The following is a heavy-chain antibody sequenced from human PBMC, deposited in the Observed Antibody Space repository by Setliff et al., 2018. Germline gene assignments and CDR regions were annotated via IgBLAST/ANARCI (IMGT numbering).Heavy chain of an antibody. CDR2: ISDDGNNE. J-gene: IGHJ6*03. D-gene: IGHD4-17*01. V-gene: IGHV3-30*04. CDR1: GFTFSLHA. CDR3: ARGPLGDYADFYYYMDV. Sequence: GGSLRLSCAVSGFTFSLHAMHWVRQAPGKGLEWVAVISDDGNNEYYADSVKGRCTISRDNSKNTLYLQMSSPTTEDTAVYYCARGPLGDYADFYYYMDVWGMGTTVTV.